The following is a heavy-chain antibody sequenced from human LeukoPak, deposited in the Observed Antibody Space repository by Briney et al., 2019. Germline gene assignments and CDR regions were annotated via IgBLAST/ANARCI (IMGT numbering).Heavy chain of an antibody. CDR3: ARDKGMYFDY. D-gene: IGHD3-10*01. V-gene: IGHV3-23*01. CDR1: GFTFSSYA. Sequence: GGSLRLSCAASGFTFSSYAMSWVRQAPGKGLKWVSTINDNGAGTYYADSVKGRFTISRDNSKNTLYLQMNSLRAEDTAVYYCARDKGMYFDYWGQGTLVTVSS. CDR2: INDNGAGT. J-gene: IGHJ4*02.